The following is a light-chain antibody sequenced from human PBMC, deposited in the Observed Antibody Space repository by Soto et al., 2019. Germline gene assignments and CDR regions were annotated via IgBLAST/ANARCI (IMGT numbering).Light chain of an antibody. CDR3: LQHYNFPFT. CDR1: QDIRND. J-gene: IGKJ2*01. V-gene: IGKV1-6*01. Sequence: ALQMTQSPSSLSASVGDRVTISCRASQDIRNDLGWYQQKPGKAPKLLIYAASSLQSGVPSRFSGSGSGTDFALTISSLQPEDFATYYCLQHYNFPFTFGQGTKLQIK. CDR2: AAS.